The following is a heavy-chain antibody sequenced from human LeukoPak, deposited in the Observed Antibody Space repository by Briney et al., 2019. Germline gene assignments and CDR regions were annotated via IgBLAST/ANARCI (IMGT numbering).Heavy chain of an antibody. Sequence: SETLSLTCAVYGGSFSGYYWSWTRQPPGKGLEWIGEINHSGSTNYNPSLKSRVTISVDTSKNQFSLKLSSVTAADTAVYYCARQDYGSGSYFNYYYYMDVWGKGTTVTISS. CDR1: GGSFSGYY. V-gene: IGHV4-34*01. D-gene: IGHD3-10*01. CDR3: ARQDYGSGSYFNYYYYMDV. CDR2: INHSGST. J-gene: IGHJ6*03.